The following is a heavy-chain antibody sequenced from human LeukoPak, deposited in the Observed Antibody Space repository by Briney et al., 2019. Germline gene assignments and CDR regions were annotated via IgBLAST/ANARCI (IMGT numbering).Heavy chain of an antibody. V-gene: IGHV3-23*01. J-gene: IGHJ4*02. Sequence: GGSLRLSCAASGFTFSSYAMSWVRQAPGKGLEWVSAISGSGGSTYYADSVKGRFTISRDNAKNSLYLQMNSLRAEDTAVYYCAREDPVPLGGPFDYWGQGTLVTVPS. CDR2: ISGSGGST. D-gene: IGHD3-16*01. CDR3: AREDPVPLGGPFDY. CDR1: GFTFSSYA.